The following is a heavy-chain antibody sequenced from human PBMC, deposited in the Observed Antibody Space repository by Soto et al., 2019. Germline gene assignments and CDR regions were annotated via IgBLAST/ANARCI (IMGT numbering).Heavy chain of an antibody. V-gene: IGHV3-23*01. Sequence: GGSLRLSCAAPGFTFSTYAMSWVRQAPGKGLEWVSVIGGRAGSTYYADSVKGRFTISRDNSKNTLFLQMNSLRAEDTALYYCAEGGFYDGNDYWGQGTLVTVS. J-gene: IGHJ4*02. D-gene: IGHD5-12*01. CDR3: AEGGFYDGNDY. CDR2: IGGRAGST. CDR1: GFTFSTYA.